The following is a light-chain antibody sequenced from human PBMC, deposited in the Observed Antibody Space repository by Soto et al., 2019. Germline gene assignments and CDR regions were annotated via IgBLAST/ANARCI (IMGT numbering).Light chain of an antibody. CDR1: SSDVGGYNY. J-gene: IGLJ3*02. CDR2: DVS. V-gene: IGLV2-11*01. CDR3: CSYAGSYTWV. Sequence: ALTQPRSVSGSPGQSVTISCTGTSSDVGGYNYVSWYQQHPGKAPKLMIYDVSKRPSGVPDRFSGSKSGNTASLTISGLQAEDEADYYCCSYAGSYTWVFGGGTK.